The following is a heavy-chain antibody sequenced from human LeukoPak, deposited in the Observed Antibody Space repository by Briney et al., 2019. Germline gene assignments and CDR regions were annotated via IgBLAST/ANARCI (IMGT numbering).Heavy chain of an antibody. CDR3: AKDFRIGYSAHFDY. V-gene: IGHV3-23*01. Sequence: GGSLRLSCVGSGFTYRSHAMSWVRQAPEKGLAFVSGIYENGGTTYYADSVKGRFSISRDNSKNTLYLQMDSLRGEDTAVYYCAKDFRIGYSAHFDYWGQGALVTVSS. D-gene: IGHD2-21*01. J-gene: IGHJ4*02. CDR1: GFTYRSHA. CDR2: IYENGGTT.